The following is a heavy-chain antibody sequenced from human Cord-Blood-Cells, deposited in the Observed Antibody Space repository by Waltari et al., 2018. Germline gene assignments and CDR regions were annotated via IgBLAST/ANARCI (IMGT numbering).Heavy chain of an antibody. CDR2: IYHSGST. D-gene: IGHD1-20*01. J-gene: IGHJ4*02. Sequence: QVQLQESGPGLVKPSETLSLTCAVSGYSISSGYYWGWIRQPPGKGLEWIGSIYHSGSTYYNPSLKSRVTISVDTSKNQFSLKLSSVTAADTAVYYCARDPGITGTQPFDYWGQGTLVTVSS. CDR3: ARDPGITGTQPFDY. CDR1: GYSISSGYY. V-gene: IGHV4-38-2*02.